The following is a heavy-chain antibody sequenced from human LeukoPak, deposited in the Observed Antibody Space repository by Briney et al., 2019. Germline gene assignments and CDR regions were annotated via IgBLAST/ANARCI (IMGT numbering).Heavy chain of an antibody. V-gene: IGHV4-59*01. J-gene: IGHJ5*02. CDR1: GGSISSFY. Sequence: PSETLSLTCTVSGGSISSFYWSWIRQPPGKALEWIAYMHYSGNTNYNPSLKSRVTISIDTSKNQFSLKLSSVTAADTAVYYCARDWGGSGFNWFDPWGQGTLSPSPQ. D-gene: IGHD6-19*01. CDR3: ARDWGGSGFNWFDP. CDR2: MHYSGNT.